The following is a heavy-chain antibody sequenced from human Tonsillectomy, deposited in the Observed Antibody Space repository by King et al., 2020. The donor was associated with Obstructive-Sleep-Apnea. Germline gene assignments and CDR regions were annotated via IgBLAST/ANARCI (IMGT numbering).Heavy chain of an antibody. V-gene: IGHV3-30*18. Sequence: VQLVESGGGVVQPGRSLRLSCAASGFTFNSYGMHWVRQAPGKGLEWLAVISYDGSNKKYADSVKGRFTISRDNSKNPLYLKMNSLRAEDTAMYYCAKNEASISAVSTDPIAWGQGTLVTVSS. CDR3: AKNEASISAVSTDPIA. D-gene: IGHD6-6*01. CDR1: GFTFNSYG. J-gene: IGHJ5*02. CDR2: ISYDGSNK.